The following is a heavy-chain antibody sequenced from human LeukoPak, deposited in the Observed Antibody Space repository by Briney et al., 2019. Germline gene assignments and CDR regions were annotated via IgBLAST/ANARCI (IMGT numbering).Heavy chain of an antibody. V-gene: IGHV3-23*01. Sequence: GGSLSLSCAASGFPFSSYAMSWVRQAPGKGLEWVSAISGSGGSTYYADSVKGRFTISRDNSKNTLYLQMNSLRAEDTAVYYCAKDRKDSGSYYYFDYWGQGTLVTVSS. CDR1: GFPFSSYA. CDR2: ISGSGGST. CDR3: AKDRKDSGSYYYFDY. J-gene: IGHJ4*02. D-gene: IGHD1-26*01.